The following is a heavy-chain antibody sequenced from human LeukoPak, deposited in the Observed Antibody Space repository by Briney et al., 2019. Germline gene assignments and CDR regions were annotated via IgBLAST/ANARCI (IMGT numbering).Heavy chain of an antibody. CDR1: GGSISSYY. D-gene: IGHD6-19*01. V-gene: IGHV4-59*01. CDR2: IYYSGST. Sequence: KASETLSLTCTVSGGSISSYYWSWFRQPPPKGLEWIGYIYYSGSTNYNPSLKSRVTISVDTSKNQFSLKLSSVTAADTAVYYCASNLIAVAGAFDYWGQGTLVTVSS. CDR3: ASNLIAVAGAFDY. J-gene: IGHJ4*02.